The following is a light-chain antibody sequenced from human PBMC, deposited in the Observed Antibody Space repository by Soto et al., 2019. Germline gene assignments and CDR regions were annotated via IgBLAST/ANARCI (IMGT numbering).Light chain of an antibody. CDR1: SGHSSYA. V-gene: IGLV4-69*01. CDR2: LNSDGSH. CDR3: QTWGTGIVI. Sequence: QLVLTQSPSASASPGASVKLTCTLTSGHSSYAIAWHQQQPEKGPRYLMKLNSDGSHSKGDGIPDRFSGSSSGAERYLTFSSLQSEDEADYYCQTWGTGIVIFGGGTKVTVL. J-gene: IGLJ2*01.